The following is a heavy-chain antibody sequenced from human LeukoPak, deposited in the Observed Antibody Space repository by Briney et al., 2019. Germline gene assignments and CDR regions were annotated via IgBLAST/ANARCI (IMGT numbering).Heavy chain of an antibody. V-gene: IGHV4-38-2*02. CDR2: FYHSGST. J-gene: IGHJ6*03. CDR1: GYSISSGYY. Sequence: SETLSLTCTVSGYSISSGYYWGWIRQPPGKGLEWIGSFYHSGSTYNPSLKSRVTISGDTSKNQFSLKLSSVTAADTAVYYCARVQSGYSSGWYYYYYMDVWGKGTTVTVSS. D-gene: IGHD6-19*01. CDR3: ARVQSGYSSGWYYYYYMDV.